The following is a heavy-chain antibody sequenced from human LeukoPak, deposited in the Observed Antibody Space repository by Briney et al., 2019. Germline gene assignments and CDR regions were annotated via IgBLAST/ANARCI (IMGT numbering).Heavy chain of an antibody. J-gene: IGHJ5*02. Sequence: SETLSLTCTVSGGSLSSGGYYWTWIRQHPGKGLEWIGYIYYRGSTDYNPSLKSRVIISVDTSKNHFSLKLTSVTAADTAVYYCGRVTRTGARVRGVIVIDPWGQGTLVTVSS. CDR1: GGSLSSGGYY. D-gene: IGHD3-10*01. CDR3: GRVTRTGARVRGVIVIDP. CDR2: IYYRGST. V-gene: IGHV4-31*03.